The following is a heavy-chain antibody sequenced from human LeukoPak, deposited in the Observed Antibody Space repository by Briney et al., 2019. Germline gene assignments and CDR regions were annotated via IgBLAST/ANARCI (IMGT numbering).Heavy chain of an antibody. CDR3: ARGDFCSKSNCYLRPMNV. CDR1: GGSISDYY. D-gene: IGHD3-3*01. V-gene: IGHV4-59*01. CDR2: IYYSGST. Sequence: ETLSLTCTVSGGSISDYYWNWIRQPPGKGLEWIGYIYYSGSTTYNPSLKSRVTMSVDTAKNQFSLRVRSVTAADTAVYYCARGDFCSKSNCYLRPMNVWGKGTTVTVSS. J-gene: IGHJ6*03.